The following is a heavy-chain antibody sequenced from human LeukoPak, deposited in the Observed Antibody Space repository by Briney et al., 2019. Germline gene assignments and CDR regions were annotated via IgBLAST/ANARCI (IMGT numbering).Heavy chain of an antibody. CDR3: AKNTTGGYSDY. Sequence: ASVKVSCKTSGYSFTSSGITWVRQAPGQGLEWMGWINTYNGFSKYARKLQGRVTMTADTSKSTAYMELSSLSSDVTAVYYCAKNTTGGYSDYWGQGTLVTVSS. D-gene: IGHD1-1*01. CDR1: GYSFTSSG. J-gene: IGHJ4*02. V-gene: IGHV1-18*01. CDR2: INTYNGFS.